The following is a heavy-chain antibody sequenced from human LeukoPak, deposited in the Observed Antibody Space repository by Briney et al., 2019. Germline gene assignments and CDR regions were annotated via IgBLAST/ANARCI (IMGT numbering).Heavy chain of an antibody. CDR3: ASLGGNYYYYGMDV. CDR1: GGSFSGYY. J-gene: IGHJ6*02. V-gene: IGHV4-34*01. Sequence: SETLSLTCAVYGGSFSGYYWSWIRQPPGKGLEWIGEINHSGSTNYNPSLKSRVTISVDTSKSQFSLKLSSVTAADTAVYYCASLGGNYYYYGMDVWGQGTTVTVSS. D-gene: IGHD3-16*01. CDR2: INHSGST.